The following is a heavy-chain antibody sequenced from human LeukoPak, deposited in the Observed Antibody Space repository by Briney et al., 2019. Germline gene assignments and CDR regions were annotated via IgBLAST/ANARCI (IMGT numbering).Heavy chain of an antibody. Sequence: SETLSLTCAVYGGSFSGYYWSWIRQPPGKGLEWIGEINHSGSTNYNPSLKSRVTISVDTSKNQFSLKLSSVTAADTAVYYCARDHHEGFDYWGQGTLVTVSS. V-gene: IGHV4-34*01. CDR2: INHSGST. D-gene: IGHD1-14*01. CDR3: ARDHHEGFDY. CDR1: GGSFSGYY. J-gene: IGHJ4*02.